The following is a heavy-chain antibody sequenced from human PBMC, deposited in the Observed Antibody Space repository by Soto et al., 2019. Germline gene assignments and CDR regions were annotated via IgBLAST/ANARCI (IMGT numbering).Heavy chain of an antibody. Sequence: EVQLVESGGGLVQPGGSLRLSCAGSGFTFSTYSMNWVRQAPGKGLEWVSYISGSTSNIYYADSVKGRFTISRDNAKKSLYLQMNNLRAEDTAVYYCARDRAVSTNWYFDLWGRGTLVTVSS. CDR2: ISGSTSNI. CDR1: GFTFSTYS. V-gene: IGHV3-48*01. CDR3: ARDRAVSTNWYFDL. D-gene: IGHD3-22*01. J-gene: IGHJ2*01.